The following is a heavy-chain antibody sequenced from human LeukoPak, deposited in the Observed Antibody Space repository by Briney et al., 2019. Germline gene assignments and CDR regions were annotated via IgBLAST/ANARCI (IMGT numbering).Heavy chain of an antibody. CDR2: IYPGDSDT. V-gene: IGHV5-51*01. CDR3: ARTTMVRGAFWLSDDY. D-gene: IGHD3-10*01. J-gene: IGHJ4*02. CDR1: GYSFTSYW. Sequence: KRGESLKISCKGSGYSFTSYWIGWVRQMPGKGLEWMGIIYPGDSDTRYSPSFQGQVTISADKSISTAYLQWSSLKASDTAMYYCARTTMVRGAFWLSDDYWGQGTLVTVSS.